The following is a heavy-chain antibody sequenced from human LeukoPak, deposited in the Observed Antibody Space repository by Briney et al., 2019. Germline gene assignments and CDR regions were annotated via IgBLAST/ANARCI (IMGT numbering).Heavy chain of an antibody. J-gene: IGHJ4*02. V-gene: IGHV3-74*01. Sequence: GGSLRLSCTASGFTFSNYWMHWVRQAPGKGLVWVSRLNGDGGTTRYADSVQGRFTLSRDNAKNTVYLQMNSLRAEDTAVYDCARDRGALDYWGQGTLVTVSS. CDR2: LNGDGGTT. CDR3: ARDRGALDY. CDR1: GFTFSNYW.